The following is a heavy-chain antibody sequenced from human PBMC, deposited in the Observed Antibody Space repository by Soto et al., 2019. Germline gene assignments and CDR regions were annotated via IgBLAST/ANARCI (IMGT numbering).Heavy chain of an antibody. CDR2: ILVGGSP. V-gene: IGHV3-23*01. J-gene: IGHJ3*02. CDR3: AKATATSGGAFEI. CDR1: GFICSSFD. Sequence: GGSLRLSCAVSGFICSSFDMSWVRQAPGKGLEWVSTILVGGSPHYEDSVKGRFTISRDTSKNTVYLQMNSLTAGDTAVYYCAKATATSGGAFEIYGQGAMVTVSS. D-gene: IGHD1-1*01.